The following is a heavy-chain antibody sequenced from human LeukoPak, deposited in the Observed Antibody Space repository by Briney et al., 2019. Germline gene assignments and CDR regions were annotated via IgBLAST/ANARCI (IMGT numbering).Heavy chain of an antibody. CDR1: GFTFSSYS. D-gene: IGHD3-9*01. Sequence: PGGSLRLSCAASGFTFSSYSMNWVRQAPGKGLEWVSSISSSSSYIYYADSVKGRFTISRDNAKNSLYLQMNSLRAEDTAVYYCARARWYYDILTGLYYFDYWGQGTLVTVSS. CDR3: ARARWYYDILTGLYYFDY. CDR2: ISSSSSYI. V-gene: IGHV3-21*01. J-gene: IGHJ4*02.